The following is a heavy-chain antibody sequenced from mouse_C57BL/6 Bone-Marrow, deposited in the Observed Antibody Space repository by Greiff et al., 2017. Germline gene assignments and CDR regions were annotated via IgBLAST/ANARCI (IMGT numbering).Heavy chain of an antibody. V-gene: IGHV14-2*01. J-gene: IGHJ1*03. Sequence: EVKLVESGAELVKPGASVKLSCTASGFNITDYYMHWVKQRPEQCLEWIGRIDPEDGDTKYAPKFQGKATITADKSSNTAYLQLSRLTSEDTAVYYCARNGNYGYFDDWGKGTTLTVSS. CDR2: IDPEDGDT. CDR3: ARNGNYGYFDD. CDR1: GFNITDYY. D-gene: IGHD2-1*01.